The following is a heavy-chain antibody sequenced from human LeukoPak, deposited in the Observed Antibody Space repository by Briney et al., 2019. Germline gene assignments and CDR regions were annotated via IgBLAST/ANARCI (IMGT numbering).Heavy chain of an antibody. V-gene: IGHV1-18*01. D-gene: IGHD2-15*01. CDR3: ARVGEYCSGGSCYPRPDAFDI. J-gene: IGHJ3*02. CDR2: ISPYNGDTNT. Sequence: GASVKVSCKASGYTFTSYGINWVRQAPGQGLEWMGWISPYNGDTNTNYAQSLQGRVTMTTDTFTTTAYMELRSLTSDDTAVYYCARVGEYCSGGSCYPRPDAFDIWGQGTMVTVSS. CDR1: GYTFTSYG.